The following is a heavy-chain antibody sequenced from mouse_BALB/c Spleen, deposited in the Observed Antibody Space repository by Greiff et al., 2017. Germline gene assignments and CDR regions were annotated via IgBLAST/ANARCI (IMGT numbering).Heavy chain of an antibody. V-gene: IGHV5-12-2*01. D-gene: IGHD2-3*01. Sequence: EVKLMESGGGLVQPGGSLKLSCAASGFTFSSYTMSWVRQTPEKRLEWVAYISNGGGSTYYPDTVKGRFTISRDNAKNTLYLQMSSLKSEDTAMYYCARHGWLLGMDYWGQGTSVTVSS. CDR1: GFTFSSYT. J-gene: IGHJ4*01. CDR3: ARHGWLLGMDY. CDR2: ISNGGGST.